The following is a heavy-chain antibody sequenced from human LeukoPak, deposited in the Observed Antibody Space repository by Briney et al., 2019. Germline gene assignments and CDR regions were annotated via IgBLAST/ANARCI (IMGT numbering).Heavy chain of an antibody. V-gene: IGHV1-69*05. J-gene: IGHJ3*02. D-gene: IGHD3-10*01. CDR1: GGTFSSYA. Sequence: SVKVSCKASGGTFSSYAISWVRQAPGQGLEWMGGIIPIFGTANYAQKFQGRVTITTDESTSTAYMELSSLRSEDTAVYYCARGGSGSYYKRHAFDIWGQGTMVTVSS. CDR2: IIPIFGTA. CDR3: ARGGSGSYYKRHAFDI.